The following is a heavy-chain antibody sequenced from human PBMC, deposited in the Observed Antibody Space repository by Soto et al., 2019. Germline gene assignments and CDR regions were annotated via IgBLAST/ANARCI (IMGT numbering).Heavy chain of an antibody. CDR1: GFSFSHYA. D-gene: IGHD3-10*01. Sequence: PGGSLRLSSAASGFSFSHYAMHWVRQPPGKGLEWVALISYDGENQYFTDSVRGRFTISRDNSKTAVYLEMNDLRLDDTATYYCVSPHSESSNAFDLWGQGTLVTVSS. J-gene: IGHJ5*02. CDR2: ISYDGENQ. CDR3: VSPHSESSNAFDL. V-gene: IGHV3-30*04.